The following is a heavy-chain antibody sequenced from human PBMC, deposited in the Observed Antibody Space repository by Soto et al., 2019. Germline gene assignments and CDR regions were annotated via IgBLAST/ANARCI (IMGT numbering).Heavy chain of an antibody. CDR1: GGSISSYY. D-gene: IGHD2-15*01. J-gene: IGHJ4*02. Sequence: QVQLQESGPGLVKPSETLSLTCTVSGGSISSYYWSWIRHPPGKGLEWIGDTYYSGSTNSNPSLKRRVTISVDTSENQSSLKLSSVTAAETAAYYCASRYGGNLDYWGQGTLVTVSS. V-gene: IGHV4-59*08. CDR2: TYYSGST. CDR3: ASRYGGNLDY.